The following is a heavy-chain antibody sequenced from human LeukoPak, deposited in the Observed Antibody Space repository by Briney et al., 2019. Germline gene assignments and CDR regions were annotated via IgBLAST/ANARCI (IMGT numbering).Heavy chain of an antibody. D-gene: IGHD6-19*01. V-gene: IGHV4-34*01. CDR1: GESFRGYY. Sequence: SQTLSLTCAVYGESFRGYYWSWIRQPPGKGLEWIGEINHSGSTNYNPSLKSRVTISVDTSKNQFSLKLSSVTAADTAVYYCARRGSGWVLSVDYWGQGTLVTVSS. J-gene: IGHJ4*02. CDR2: INHSGST. CDR3: ARRGSGWVLSVDY.